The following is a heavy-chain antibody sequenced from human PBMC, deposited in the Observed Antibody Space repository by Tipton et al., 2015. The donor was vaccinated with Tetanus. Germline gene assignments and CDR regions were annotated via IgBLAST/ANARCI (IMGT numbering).Heavy chain of an antibody. J-gene: IGHJ4*02. CDR1: GFTFSSYA. Sequence: SLRLSCTASGFTFSSYAMHWVRQAPGKGLELVSSISSNGGNTYYADSVKGRFTISRDNAKNTLYLQMNSLRAEDTAVYYCARDGPQVGATLDYWGQGTLVTVSS. CDR3: ARDGPQVGATLDY. CDR2: ISSNGGNT. V-gene: IGHV3-64*04. D-gene: IGHD1-26*01.